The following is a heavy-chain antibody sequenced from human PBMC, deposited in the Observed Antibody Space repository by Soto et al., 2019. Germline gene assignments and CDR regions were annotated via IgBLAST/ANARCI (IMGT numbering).Heavy chain of an antibody. V-gene: IGHV3-30*18. D-gene: IGHD1-7*01. CDR2: ISYDGSNK. J-gene: IGHJ6*02. CDR3: AKELTGTAHYGMDV. CDR1: GFTFSSYG. Sequence: ESGGGVVQPGRSLRLSCAASGFTFSSYGMHWVRQAPGKGLEWVAVISYDGSNKYYADSVKGRFTISRDNSKNTLYLQMNSLRAEDTAVYYCAKELTGTAHYGMDVWGQGTTVTVSS.